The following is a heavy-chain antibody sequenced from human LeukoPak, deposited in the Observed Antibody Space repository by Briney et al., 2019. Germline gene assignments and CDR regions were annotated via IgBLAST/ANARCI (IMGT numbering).Heavy chain of an antibody. CDR3: AKDIQLST. CDR1: GFTFSSYA. D-gene: IGHD5-24*01. CDR2: ISGSGGST. Sequence: GGSLRLSCAASGFTFSSYAMSWVRQAPGKGLEWVSAISGSGGSTYYADSVKGRFTISRDNSKNTLSLQMNSLRVEDTAMYSCAKDIQLSTWGLGTMVTVSS. J-gene: IGHJ3*01. V-gene: IGHV3-23*01.